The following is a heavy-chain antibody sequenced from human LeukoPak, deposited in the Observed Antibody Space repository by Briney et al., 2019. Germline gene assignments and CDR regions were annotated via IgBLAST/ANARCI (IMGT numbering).Heavy chain of an antibody. CDR3: AREAIYGGSQNDGIDD. D-gene: IGHD1-26*01. J-gene: IGHJ4*02. V-gene: IGHV4-34*01. CDR1: GGSCSGYY. CDR2: INHSGST. Sequence: PSETLSLTCAVYGGSCSGYYRSWIRQPPGKGLEWIGEINHSGSTNYNPSLKSRVTISVDTSKNQFSLKLSSVTAADTAVYYCAREAIYGGSQNDGIDDWGEGTLVTVSS.